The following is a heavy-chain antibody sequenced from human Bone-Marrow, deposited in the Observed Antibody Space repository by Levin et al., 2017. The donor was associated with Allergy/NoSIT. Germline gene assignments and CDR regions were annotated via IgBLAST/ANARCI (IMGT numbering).Heavy chain of an antibody. D-gene: IGHD1-7*01. CDR2: MSQDGAYI. Sequence: PGGSLRLSCATSGFTFSSYWMHWVRQVPGKGPVWVARMSQDGAYITYVDSVKGRFTISRDDADNTLYLQMNSLRVEDTAVYYCVRGGTSAGPEVFHWGQGTLVTVSS. V-gene: IGHV3-74*01. J-gene: IGHJ4*02. CDR3: VRGGTSAGPEVFH. CDR1: GFTFSSYW.